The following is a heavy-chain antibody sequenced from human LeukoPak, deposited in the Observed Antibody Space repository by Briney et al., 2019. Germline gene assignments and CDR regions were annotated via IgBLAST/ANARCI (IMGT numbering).Heavy chain of an antibody. D-gene: IGHD2-2*01. V-gene: IGHV1-18*01. J-gene: IGHJ5*02. CDR3: ARDHCSSTSCPLNWFDP. CDR1: GYTFTSYG. Sequence: ASVKVSCKASGYTFTSYGISWVRQAPGQGLEWMGWISAYNGNTNYAQKLQGRVTMTTDTSTSTAYMELRSLRSDDTAVYYRARDHCSSTSCPLNWFDPWGQGTLVTVSS. CDR2: ISAYNGNT.